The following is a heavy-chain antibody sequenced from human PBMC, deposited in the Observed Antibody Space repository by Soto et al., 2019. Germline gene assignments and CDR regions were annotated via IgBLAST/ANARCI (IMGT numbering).Heavy chain of an antibody. Sequence: EVQLLESGGGLVQPGGSLRLSCAASGFTFSSYAMSWVRQAPGKGLEWVSAISGSGGSTYYADSVKGRFTITRDNSKNSLDLELNSLRAEDTAVYDCAKVPGDGGSYHDAFGIWGQGAMGTVSS. CDR3: AKVPGDGGSYHDAFGI. D-gene: IGHD2-15*01. CDR1: GFTFSSYA. V-gene: IGHV3-23*01. J-gene: IGHJ3*02. CDR2: ISGSGGST.